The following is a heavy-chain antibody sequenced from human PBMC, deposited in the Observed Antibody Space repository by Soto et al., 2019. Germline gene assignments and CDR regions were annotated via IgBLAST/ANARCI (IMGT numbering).Heavy chain of an antibody. CDR1: GFTFRKFW. Sequence: EVQLVQSGGGLAQPGKSLRLSCAASGFTFRKFWMHWVRQVPGKGPVWVSYISSDGTTTDYADSVKRRFTISRDNAKDTLYPQMDSLRDEDTAVYYCAIQDCTNDVCLEAAVTVGGALESWGQGTLVTVSS. J-gene: IGHJ1*01. CDR2: ISSDGTTT. V-gene: IGHV3-74*01. D-gene: IGHD2-8*01. CDR3: AIQDCTNDVCLEAAVTVGGALES.